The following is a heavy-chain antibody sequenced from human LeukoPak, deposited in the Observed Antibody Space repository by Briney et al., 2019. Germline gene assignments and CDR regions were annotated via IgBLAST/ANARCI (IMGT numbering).Heavy chain of an antibody. CDR2: INPNSGGT. V-gene: IGHV1-2*02. Sequence: GASVKVSCKASGYTFTGYYMHWVRQAPGQGLEWMGWINPNSGGTNYAQKFQGGVTMTRDTSISTAYMELSRLRSDDTAVYYCARGLPCSGGSCYSGDYWGQGTLVTVSS. CDR3: ARGLPCSGGSCYSGDY. J-gene: IGHJ4*02. CDR1: GYTFTGYY. D-gene: IGHD2-15*01.